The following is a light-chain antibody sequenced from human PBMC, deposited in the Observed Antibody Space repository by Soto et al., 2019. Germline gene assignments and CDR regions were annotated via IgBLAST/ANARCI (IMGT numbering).Light chain of an antibody. V-gene: IGKV3-20*01. J-gene: IGKJ4*01. CDR3: QQYGTSPLT. Sequence: EIVLTQSPGTLSLSPGERAILSCRASQSVSSSHLAWYQQKPGQAPRLLIYGASSRATGIPDRFSGSGSGTDFTLTISRLEPEDVAVYYCQQYGTSPLTFGGGTEVEIK. CDR2: GAS. CDR1: QSVSSSH.